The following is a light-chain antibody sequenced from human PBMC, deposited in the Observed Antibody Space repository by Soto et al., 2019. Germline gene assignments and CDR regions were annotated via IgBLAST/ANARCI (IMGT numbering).Light chain of an antibody. J-gene: IGKJ1*01. CDR2: GAS. V-gene: IGKV3-20*01. CDR3: QQYVSSPWA. CDR1: QSVTNSF. Sequence: EIVLAQSTGTLSLSPGERATLSCRASQSVTNSFLAWYQQKPGQAPRLLIYGASRRATGIPDRFTGSGSGTDFPLTISRLEPEDFAVSYCQQYVSSPWAFGQGTQVEL.